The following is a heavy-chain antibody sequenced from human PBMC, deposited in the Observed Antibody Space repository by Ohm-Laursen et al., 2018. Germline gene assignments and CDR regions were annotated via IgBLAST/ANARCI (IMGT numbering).Heavy chain of an antibody. CDR3: ARSGYDWRHYYYYYGMDV. D-gene: IGHD5-12*01. CDR2: INPNSGGT. Sequence: GSSVKVSCKASGYTFTGYYMHWVRQAPGQGLEWMGWINPNSGGTNYAQKLQGRVTMTTDTSTSTAYMELRSLRSDDTAVYYCARSGYDWRHYYYYYGMDVWGQGTTVTVSS. V-gene: IGHV1-2*02. CDR1: GYTFTGYY. J-gene: IGHJ6*02.